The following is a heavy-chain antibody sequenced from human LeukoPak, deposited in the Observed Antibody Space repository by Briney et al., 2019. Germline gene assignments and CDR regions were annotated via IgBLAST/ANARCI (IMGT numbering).Heavy chain of an antibody. V-gene: IGHV1-24*01. CDR2: FDPEDGET. Sequence: GASVKVSCKVSGYTLTELSMHWVRQAPGKGLEWMGGFDPEDGETIYAQKFQGRVTMTEDTSTDTAYMELSSLRSEDTAVCYCAIAYDSSGYYLYYFDYWGQGTLVTVTS. D-gene: IGHD3-22*01. J-gene: IGHJ4*02. CDR3: AIAYDSSGYYLYYFDY. CDR1: GYTLTELS.